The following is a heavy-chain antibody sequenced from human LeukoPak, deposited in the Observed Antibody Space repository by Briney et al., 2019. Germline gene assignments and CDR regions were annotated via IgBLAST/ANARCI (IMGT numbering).Heavy chain of an antibody. D-gene: IGHD3-22*01. CDR1: GFRFSNYA. V-gene: IGHV3-23*01. CDR2: ISNSGGTT. CDR3: AKTAVSGYYSWFDY. Sequence: PGGSLRLSCAASGFRFSNYAMSWVRQAPRKGLQWVSAISNSGGTTYYADSVKGRFTISRDNSKNTLYLQMNSLRAEDTAVYYCAKTAVSGYYSWFDYWGQGTLVTVSS. J-gene: IGHJ4*02.